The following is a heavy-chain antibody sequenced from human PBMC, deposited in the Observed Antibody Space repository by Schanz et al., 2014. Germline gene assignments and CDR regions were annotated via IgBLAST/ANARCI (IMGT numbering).Heavy chain of an antibody. J-gene: IGHJ6*02. CDR2: ISGTTTYT. D-gene: IGHD4-17*01. V-gene: IGHV3-48*04. CDR1: GFSFSSYG. CDR3: ARDRGHGDLPGDI. Sequence: EADLVESGGGLIQRGESLRLSCSASGFSFSSYGMSWVRQGPGKGLEWVSYISGTTTYTNYADSVKGRFTISRDNAKNSLYLQMNSLRAEDTAVYYCARDRGHGDLPGDIWGQGTTVTVSS.